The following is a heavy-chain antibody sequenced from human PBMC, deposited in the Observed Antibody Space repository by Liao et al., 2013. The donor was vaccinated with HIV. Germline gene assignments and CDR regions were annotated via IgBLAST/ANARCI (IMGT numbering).Heavy chain of an antibody. CDR1: GASISSSDYY. D-gene: IGHD5-18*01. Sequence: QLQLQESGPGLVKSSETLSLSCIVSGASISSSDYYWGWIRRPPGKGLEWIGSIYYTGTTYYNPSLKSRVTISLDTSENQFSLKLGSVTAADTAVYYCARNANYHDGNGYKHHFDHWGQGTLLTVSS. V-gene: IGHV4-39*07. CDR3: ARNANYHDGNGYKHHFDH. J-gene: IGHJ4*02. CDR2: IYYTGTT.